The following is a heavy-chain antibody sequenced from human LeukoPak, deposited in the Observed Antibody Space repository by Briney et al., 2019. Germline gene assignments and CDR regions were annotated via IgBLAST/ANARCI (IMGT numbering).Heavy chain of an antibody. CDR2: INPSGGST. CDR3: ARDGRVLGAPYYYYGMDV. D-gene: IGHD1-26*01. V-gene: IGHV1-46*01. CDR1: GYTFTSYY. J-gene: IGHJ6*02. Sequence: ASVKVSCKASGYTFTSYYMHWVRQAPGQGLEWMGIINPSGGSTSYAQKFQGRVTMTRDTSTGTVYMELSSLRSEDTAVYYCARDGRVLGAPYYYYGMDVWGQGTTVTVSS.